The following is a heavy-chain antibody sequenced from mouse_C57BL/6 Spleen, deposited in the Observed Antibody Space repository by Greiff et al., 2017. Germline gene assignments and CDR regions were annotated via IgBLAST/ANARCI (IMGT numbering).Heavy chain of an antibody. D-gene: IGHD3-2*02. J-gene: IGHJ3*01. CDR1: GYTFTDYY. Sequence: QVQLQQSGAELVRPGASVKLSCKASGYTFTDYYINWVKQRPGQGLEWIARIYPGSGNTYYTEKFKGKATLTAEKSSSTAYMQLSSLTSEVSAVYFCAIDSSGPFAYWGQGTLVTVSA. V-gene: IGHV1-76*01. CDR2: IYPGSGNT. CDR3: AIDSSGPFAY.